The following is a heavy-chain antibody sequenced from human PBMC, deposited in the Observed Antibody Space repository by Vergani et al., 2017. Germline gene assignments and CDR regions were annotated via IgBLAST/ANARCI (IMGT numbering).Heavy chain of an antibody. CDR1: GASIRSSNYY. D-gene: IGHD6-19*01. J-gene: IGHJ5*02. Sequence: QLQLQESVPGLVKPSATLSLTCSVSGASIRSSNYYWGWIRQPPGKGLEWIASIYYSGSTYSNTSLKSRVTISVDTSKNQFSLKLGSVTAAETAVYFCAGHSTVEWLVKLGWIDPWGQGILVTVSS. CDR2: IYYSGST. V-gene: IGHV4-39*01. CDR3: AGHSTVEWLVKLGWIDP.